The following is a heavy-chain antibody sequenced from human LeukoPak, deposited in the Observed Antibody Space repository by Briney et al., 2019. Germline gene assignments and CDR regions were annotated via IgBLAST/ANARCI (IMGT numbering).Heavy chain of an antibody. CDR3: ARQRGRIVGATYDY. CDR1: GASISSYY. CDR2: VYYTGST. J-gene: IGHJ4*02. D-gene: IGHD1-26*01. V-gene: IGHV4-59*08. Sequence: SETLSLTCTVSGASISSYYWSWIRQPPGMGLEWIGYVYYTGSTDYNPSLKSRVTLSVDTSKNQFFLKMTSMTAADTAVYYCARQRGRIVGATYDYWGQGTLVTVSS.